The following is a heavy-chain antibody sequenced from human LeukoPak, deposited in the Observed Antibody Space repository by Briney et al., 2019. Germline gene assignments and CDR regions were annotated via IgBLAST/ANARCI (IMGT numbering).Heavy chain of an antibody. D-gene: IGHD5-18*01. CDR3: AAGRPYSLLDY. CDR1: GSSLSELS. J-gene: IGHJ4*02. CDR2: FDVIDSET. Sequence: GASVKVSCTVSGSSLSELSLYWVRQAPGKGLEWMGGFDVIDSETFYAQKFQGRVTMTEDSSTDTAYMELRSLTSDDTALYYCAAGRPYSLLDYWGLGTLVTVSS. V-gene: IGHV1-24*01.